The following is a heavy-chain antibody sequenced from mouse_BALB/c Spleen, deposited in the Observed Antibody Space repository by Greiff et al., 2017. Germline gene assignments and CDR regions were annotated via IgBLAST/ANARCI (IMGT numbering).Heavy chain of an antibody. CDR2: IWGDGST. CDR1: GFSLTGYG. J-gene: IGHJ4*01. V-gene: IGHV2-6-7*01. Sequence: VHLVESGPGLVAPSQSLSITCTVSGFSLTGYGVNWVRQPPGKGLEWLGMIWGDGSTDYNSALKSRLSISKDNSKSQVFLKMNSLQTDDTARYYCARVGSSGDYAMDYWGQGTSVTVSS. CDR3: ARVGSSGDYAMDY. D-gene: IGHD1-1*01.